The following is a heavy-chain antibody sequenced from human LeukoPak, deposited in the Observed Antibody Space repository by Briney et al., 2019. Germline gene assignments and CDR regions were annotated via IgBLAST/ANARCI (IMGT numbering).Heavy chain of an antibody. CDR3: ARDIRLAAQY. V-gene: IGHV3-21*01. CDR2: ISSSSSYI. D-gene: IGHD6-6*01. Sequence: GGSLRLSCAASGFTFSSYSMNWVRQAPGKGLEWVSSISSSSSYIYYADSVKGRFTTSRDNAKNSLYLQMNSLRAEDTAVYYCARDIRLAAQYWGQGTLVTVSS. J-gene: IGHJ4*02. CDR1: GFTFSSYS.